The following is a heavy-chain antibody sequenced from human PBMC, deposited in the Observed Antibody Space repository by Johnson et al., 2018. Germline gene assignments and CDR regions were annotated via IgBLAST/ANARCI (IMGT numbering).Heavy chain of an antibody. CDR2: VTWDGGAT. V-gene: IGHV3-43*01. D-gene: IGHD1-26*01. CDR3: AKEKWRLIDS. Sequence: VQLVQSGGAVVQPGGSLRLSCAASGFTFDEYIMHWFRQVQGQGLEWVSLVTWDGGATFYADSVKGRFTIYRDNRKNSLYLQMNSFRNKDTAFYYCAKEKWRLIDSCGQETQVTVSS. CDR1: GFTFDEYI. J-gene: IGHJ4*02.